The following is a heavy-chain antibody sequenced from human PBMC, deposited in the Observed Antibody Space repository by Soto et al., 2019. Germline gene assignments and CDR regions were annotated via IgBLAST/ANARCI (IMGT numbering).Heavy chain of an antibody. Sequence: GGSLRLSCAASGFTFSSYGMHWVRQAPGKGLEWVAVISYDGSNKYYADSVKGRFTISRDNSKNTLYLQMNSLRAEDTAVYYCAKGLAYDSSGPDYWGQGTLVTVSS. CDR1: GFTFSSYG. J-gene: IGHJ4*02. CDR3: AKGLAYDSSGPDY. V-gene: IGHV3-30*18. D-gene: IGHD3-22*01. CDR2: ISYDGSNK.